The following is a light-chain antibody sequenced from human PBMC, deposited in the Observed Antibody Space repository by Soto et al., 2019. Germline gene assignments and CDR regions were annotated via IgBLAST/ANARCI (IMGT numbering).Light chain of an antibody. V-gene: IGLV2-14*03. Sequence: QSALTQPASVSGSPGQSITISCTGTSSDVGGYNYVSWYQQHPDKAPKLMIYDVSNRPSGVSNRFSGSKSGSTASLTISGLQAEDEADYYCSSYTSSTTWVFGGGTQLTVL. CDR2: DVS. CDR3: SSYTSSTTWV. CDR1: SSDVGGYNY. J-gene: IGLJ3*02.